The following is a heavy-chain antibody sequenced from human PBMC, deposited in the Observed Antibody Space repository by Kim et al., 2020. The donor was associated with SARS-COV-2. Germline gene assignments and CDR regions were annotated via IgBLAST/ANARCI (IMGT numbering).Heavy chain of an antibody. J-gene: IGHJ3*02. CDR3: AKEGYYYGSGSYRAFDI. V-gene: IGHV4-39*01. CDR2: IYYSGST. D-gene: IGHD3-10*01. Sequence: SETLSLTCTVSGGSISSSSYYWGWIRQPPGKGLEWIGSIYYSGSTYYNPSLKSRVTISVDTSKNQFSLKLSSVTAADTAVYYCAKEGYYYGSGSYRAFDIWGQGTMVTVSS. CDR1: GGSISSSSYY.